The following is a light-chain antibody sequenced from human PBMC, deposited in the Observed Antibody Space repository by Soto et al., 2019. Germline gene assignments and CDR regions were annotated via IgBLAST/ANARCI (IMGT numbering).Light chain of an antibody. CDR3: GTWDSSLSAV. J-gene: IGLJ3*02. V-gene: IGLV1-51*02. Sequence: QSVLTQPPSVSAAPGQKVNISCSGSSSNIGNNYVSWYQQLPGTAPKLLIYENNKRPSGIPDRCSGSKSGTSATLGITGLQTGDEADYYCGTWDSSLSAVFGGGTKLTVL. CDR2: ENN. CDR1: SSNIGNNY.